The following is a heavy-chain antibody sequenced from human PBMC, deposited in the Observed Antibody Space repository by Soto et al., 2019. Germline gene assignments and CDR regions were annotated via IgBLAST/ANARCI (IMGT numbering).Heavy chain of an antibody. CDR3: ARDRSGGSGSYGPNYGMDV. J-gene: IGHJ6*02. D-gene: IGHD3-10*01. CDR1: GGSISSGGYY. V-gene: IGHV4-31*03. CDR2: IYYSGST. Sequence: PSETLSLTCTVSGGSISSGGYYWSWTRQHPGKGLEWIGYIYYSGSTYYNPSLKSRVTISVDTSKNQFSLKLSSVAAADTAVYYCARDRSGGSGSYGPNYGMDVWGQGTTVTVSS.